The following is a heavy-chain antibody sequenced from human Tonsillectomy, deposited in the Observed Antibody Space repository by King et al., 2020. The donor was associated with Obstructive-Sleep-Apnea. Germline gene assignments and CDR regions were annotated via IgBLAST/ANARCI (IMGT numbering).Heavy chain of an antibody. D-gene: IGHD4-17*01. V-gene: IGHV4-59*01. CDR2: ISHSGNT. CDR1: GVAIKSYY. CDR3: AREVDFRDFQDAFDV. J-gene: IGHJ3*01. Sequence: VQLQESGPGLVKPSETLSLTCTVSGVAIKSYYWSWLRQPPGKGLEWIGRISHSGNTNYNSSLKSRVTLTVDTSKNQFSLGVNSVTAADTAVYYCAREVDFRDFQDAFDVWGRGTEVTVSS.